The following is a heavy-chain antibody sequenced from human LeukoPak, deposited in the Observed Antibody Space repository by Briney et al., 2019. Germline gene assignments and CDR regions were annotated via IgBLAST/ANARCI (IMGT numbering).Heavy chain of an antibody. V-gene: IGHV1-8*01. D-gene: IGHD3-16*01. CDR3: ARTYYDYVWGSSLFDY. Sequence: GASVKVSXKASGYTFTSYDINWVRQATGQGLEWIGWMNPNSGNTGYAQKFQGRVTMTRNTSISTAYMELSSLRSEDTAVYYCARTYYDYVWGSSLFDYWGQGTLVTVSS. CDR2: MNPNSGNT. J-gene: IGHJ4*02. CDR1: GYTFTSYD.